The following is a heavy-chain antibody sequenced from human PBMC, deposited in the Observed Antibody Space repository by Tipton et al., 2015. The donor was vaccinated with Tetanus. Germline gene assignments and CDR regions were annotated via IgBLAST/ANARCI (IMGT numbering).Heavy chain of an antibody. D-gene: IGHD3-10*01. J-gene: IGHJ5*02. Sequence: TLSLTCTVSGGPIRDSDYYWGWVRLPPGKGLEWIGYIYYSGSTNYNPSLKSRVTISVDTSKNQFSLKLSSVTAADTAVYYCARGDMVRGVIWFDPWGQGTLVTVSS. CDR2: IYYSGST. CDR3: ARGDMVRGVIWFDP. V-gene: IGHV4-61*08. CDR1: GGPIRDSDYY.